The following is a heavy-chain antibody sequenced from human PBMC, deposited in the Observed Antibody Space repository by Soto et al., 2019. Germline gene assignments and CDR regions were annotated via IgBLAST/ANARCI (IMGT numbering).Heavy chain of an antibody. Sequence: GESLKISCEGSGYSFTSYWIGWVRQMPGKGLEWMGIIYPGDSDTRYSPSFQGQVTISADKSISTAYLQWSSLKASDTAMYYCARLAAAGDYYYYYGIDVWGQGTTVTVSS. D-gene: IGHD6-13*01. V-gene: IGHV5-51*01. J-gene: IGHJ6*02. CDR2: IYPGDSDT. CDR3: ARLAAAGDYYYYYGIDV. CDR1: GYSFTSYW.